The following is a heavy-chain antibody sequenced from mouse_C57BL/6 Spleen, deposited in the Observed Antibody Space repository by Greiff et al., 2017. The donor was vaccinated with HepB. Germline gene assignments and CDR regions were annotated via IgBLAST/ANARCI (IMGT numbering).Heavy chain of an antibody. CDR2: IDPSDSYT. CDR1: GYTFTSYW. V-gene: IGHV1-59*01. Sequence: VQLQQPGAELVRPGTSVKLSCKASGYTFTSYWMHWVKQRPGQGLEWIGVIDPSDSYTNYNQKFKGKATLTVDTSSSTAYMQLSSLTSEDSAVYYCARADDYDVGFAYWGQGTLVTVSA. D-gene: IGHD2-4*01. CDR3: ARADDYDVGFAY. J-gene: IGHJ3*01.